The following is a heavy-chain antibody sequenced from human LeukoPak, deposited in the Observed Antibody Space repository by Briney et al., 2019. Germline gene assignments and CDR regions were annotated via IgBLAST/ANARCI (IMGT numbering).Heavy chain of an antibody. D-gene: IGHD6-13*01. Sequence: HPGGSLRLSCAASGFTFSNYAMHWVRQAPGKGLEWVAVISYDGSNKYYADSVKGRFTISRDNSKNTLYLQMNSLRAEDTAVYYCARWGRTAAGAYYYYYMDVWGKGTTVIVSS. V-gene: IGHV3-30*04. CDR2: ISYDGSNK. CDR3: ARWGRTAAGAYYYYYMDV. CDR1: GFTFSNYA. J-gene: IGHJ6*03.